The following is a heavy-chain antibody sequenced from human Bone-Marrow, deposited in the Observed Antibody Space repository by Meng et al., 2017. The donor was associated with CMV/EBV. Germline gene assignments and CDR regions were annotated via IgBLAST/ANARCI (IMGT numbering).Heavy chain of an antibody. V-gene: IGHV5-51*01. CDR2: IYPGDSDT. CDR1: GYSVTSYW. CDR3: ARQRYYYDSSGDDYYYYGMDV. Sequence: GESLKISCKGSGYSVTSYWIGWVRQMPGKGLEWMGIIYPGDSDTRYSPSFQGQVTISADKSISTAYLQWSSLKASDTAMYYCARQRYYYDSSGDDYYYYGMDVWGQGTTVAVSS. J-gene: IGHJ6*02. D-gene: IGHD3-22*01.